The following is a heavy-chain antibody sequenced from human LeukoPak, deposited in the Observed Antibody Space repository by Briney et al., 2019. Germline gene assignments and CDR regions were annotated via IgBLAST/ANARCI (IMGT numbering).Heavy chain of an antibody. D-gene: IGHD3-10*01. Sequence: PSETLSLTCTVSGGSTTSSDYLWTWIRQSPGKGLGWMGYISYSGSPYYNPSLKDRITISLDTSKNQFSLNLSSVTASDTAIYYCARTDVYYHSGGLDAWGQGTTVTVSS. V-gene: IGHV4-30-4*01. J-gene: IGHJ6*02. CDR3: ARTDVYYHSGGLDA. CDR1: GGSTTSSDYL. CDR2: ISYSGSP.